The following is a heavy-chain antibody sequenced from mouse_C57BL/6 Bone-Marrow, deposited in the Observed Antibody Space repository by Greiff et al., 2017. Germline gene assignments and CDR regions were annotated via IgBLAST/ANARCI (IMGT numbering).Heavy chain of an antibody. V-gene: IGHV1-22*01. CDR3: VSYGSSYGYAMDY. D-gene: IGHD1-1*01. Sequence: VQLKQSGPELVKPGASVKMSCKASGYTFTDYNMHWVKQSHGKSLEWIGYINPNNGGTSYNQKFKGKATLTVNKSSSTAYMERRSLTSDDSAVYYCVSYGSSYGYAMDYWGQGTSVTVSS. CDR2: INPNNGGT. J-gene: IGHJ4*01. CDR1: GYTFTDYN.